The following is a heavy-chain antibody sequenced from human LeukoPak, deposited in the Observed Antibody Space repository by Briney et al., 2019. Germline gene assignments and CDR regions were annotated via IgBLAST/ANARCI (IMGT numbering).Heavy chain of an antibody. J-gene: IGHJ4*02. Sequence: PSETLSLTCTVSGGSISSYYWSWIRQPPGKGLEWIGYIFDSGSTNYNSSLKSRVTISVDTSKNQFSLKLSSVTAADTAVYYCARFKRAGGWSYFDYWGQGTLVTVSS. CDR1: GGSISSYY. CDR2: IFDSGST. V-gene: IGHV4-59*01. D-gene: IGHD6-19*01. CDR3: ARFKRAGGWSYFDY.